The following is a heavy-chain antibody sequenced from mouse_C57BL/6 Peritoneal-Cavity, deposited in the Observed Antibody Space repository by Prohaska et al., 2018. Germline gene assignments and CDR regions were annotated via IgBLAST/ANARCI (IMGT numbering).Heavy chain of an antibody. CDR3: ARLESNYYFDY. V-gene: IGHV1-19*01. CDR1: GYTFTDYY. J-gene: IGHJ2*01. D-gene: IGHD2-5*01. CDR2: INPYNGGT. Sequence: SGYTFTDYYMNWVKQSHGKSLEWIGVINPYNGGTSYNQKCKGKATLTVYKSSSTAYMELNSLTSEDSAVYYCARLESNYYFDYWGQGTTLTVSS.